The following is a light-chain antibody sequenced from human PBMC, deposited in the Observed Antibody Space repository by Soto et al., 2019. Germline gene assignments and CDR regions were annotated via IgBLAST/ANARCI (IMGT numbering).Light chain of an antibody. J-gene: IGKJ1*01. CDR2: DAS. Sequence: EIVLTQSPATLSLSQGGRATLSFRASQSVSTFLAWYQLKPGQAPRPLIYDASNRASGIPARFSGSGSGTDFTLTISSLEPEDFAVYYCHQYGSSPPWTFGQGTKVDIK. CDR3: HQYGSSPPWT. V-gene: IGKV3-11*01. CDR1: QSVSTF.